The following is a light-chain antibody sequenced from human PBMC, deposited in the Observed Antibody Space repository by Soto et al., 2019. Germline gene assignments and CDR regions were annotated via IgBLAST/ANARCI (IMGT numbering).Light chain of an antibody. J-gene: IGKJ1*01. CDR2: KAS. Sequence: DIQMTQSPSTLSASVGDRVTITCRASQSISSWLAWYQQKPGKAPKLLIYKASSLESGVPSRFSGSGSGTEFTLNISSLQPDDLATYYCQQYNSFPTLGQGTKVEIK. CDR3: QQYNSFPT. V-gene: IGKV1-5*03. CDR1: QSISSW.